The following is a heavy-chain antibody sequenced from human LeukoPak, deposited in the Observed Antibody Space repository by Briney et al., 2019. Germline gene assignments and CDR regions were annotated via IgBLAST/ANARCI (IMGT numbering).Heavy chain of an antibody. D-gene: IGHD3-16*01. CDR2: IYYSGST. J-gene: IGHJ6*03. CDR3: AVGATHYYMDV. V-gene: IGHV4-59*08. Sequence: SETLSLTCTVSGGSIRGYYWSWVRQPPGKGLEWIAYIYYSGSTNYNPSLKSRVTISLDTSKNQFSLKLSSVTAADTAVYYCAVGATHYYMDVWGKGTTVTVSS. CDR1: GGSIRGYY.